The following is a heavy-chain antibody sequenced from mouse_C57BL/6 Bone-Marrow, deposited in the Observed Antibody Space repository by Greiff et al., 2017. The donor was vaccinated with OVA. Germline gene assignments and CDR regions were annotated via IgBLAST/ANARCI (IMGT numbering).Heavy chain of an antibody. CDR1: GYTFTSYW. CDR2: IDPSDSYT. D-gene: IGHD1-1*01. CDR3: ARWDYGSYDGFDD. Sequence: VQLQQPGAELVKPGASVKLSCKASGYTFTSYWMHWVKQRPGQGLEWIGEIDPSDSYTNYNQKFKGKATLTVDTSSSTAYMQLSSLTSEDSAVYYCARWDYGSYDGFDDWGKGTLVTVSA. J-gene: IGHJ3*01. V-gene: IGHV1-50*01.